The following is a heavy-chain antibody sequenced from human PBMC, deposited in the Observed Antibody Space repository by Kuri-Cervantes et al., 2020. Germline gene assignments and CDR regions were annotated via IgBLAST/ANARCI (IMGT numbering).Heavy chain of an antibody. D-gene: IGHD4-11*01. CDR2: IKSNVDGGTT. CDR3: TTDGLQ. V-gene: IGHV3-15*01. Sequence: GESLKISCAASGLISSHHAVDWVRQAPGKGLEWVGRIKSNVDGGTTDYTAPVKGRFTISRDDSKNTLYLQMNSLKTEDTAVYYCTTDGLQWGQGTLVTVSS. J-gene: IGHJ4*02. CDR1: GLISSHHA.